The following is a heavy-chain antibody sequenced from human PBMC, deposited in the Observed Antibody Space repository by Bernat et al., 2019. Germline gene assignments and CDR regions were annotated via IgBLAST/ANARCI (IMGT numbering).Heavy chain of an antibody. Sequence: QVQLQESGPGLVKPSETLSLTCAVSGYSISSGYYWGWIRQPPGKGLEWIGSIYHSGSTYYNPSLKSRVTISVDTSKNQFSLKLSSVTAADTAVYYCARDLNDNPYSIGWYGYWGQGTLVTVSS. V-gene: IGHV4-38-2*02. J-gene: IGHJ4*02. CDR3: ARDLNDNPYSIGWYGY. CDR1: GYSISSGYY. CDR2: IYHSGST. D-gene: IGHD6-19*01.